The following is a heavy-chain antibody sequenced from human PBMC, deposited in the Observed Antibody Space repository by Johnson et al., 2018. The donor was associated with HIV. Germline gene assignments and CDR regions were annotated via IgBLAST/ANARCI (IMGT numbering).Heavy chain of an antibody. J-gene: IGHJ3*02. D-gene: IGHD1-1*01. Sequence: VQLVESGGGVVRPGGSLRLSCAASRFTFDDYGMSWVRHAPGKGLEWVSGITWTGGSTGYAVSVKGRFPISRDNAKNSLYLQMNSLRAEETALYYCARVTRYNWNSDAFDIWGQGTMVTVSS. V-gene: IGHV3-20*04. CDR2: ITWTGGST. CDR3: ARVTRYNWNSDAFDI. CDR1: RFTFDDYG.